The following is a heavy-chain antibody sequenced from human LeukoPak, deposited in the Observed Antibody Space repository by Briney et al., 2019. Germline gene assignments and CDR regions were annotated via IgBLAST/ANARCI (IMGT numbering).Heavy chain of an antibody. D-gene: IGHD6-19*01. Sequence: PSETLSLTCAVCGGSFSGYYWSWIRQPPGKGLEWIGEINHSGSTNYNPSLKSRVTISVDTSKNQFSLKLSSVTAADTAVYYCARGPNSSGWDRAFDIWGQGTMVTVSS. V-gene: IGHV4-34*01. CDR2: INHSGST. CDR3: ARGPNSSGWDRAFDI. J-gene: IGHJ3*02. CDR1: GGSFSGYY.